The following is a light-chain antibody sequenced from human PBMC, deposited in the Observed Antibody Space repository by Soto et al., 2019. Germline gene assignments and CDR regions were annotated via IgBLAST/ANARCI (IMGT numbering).Light chain of an antibody. V-gene: IGKV3-20*01. J-gene: IGKJ2*01. Sequence: EIVLTQSPGTLSLSPGERATLSCRASQSVSSSYLAWYQQKPGQAPRLLIYGASSRATGIPDRFSGSGSGKDFPLTIRRLEPEDFAVYYCQQYSRSPRTFGQGTKLEIK. CDR3: QQYSRSPRT. CDR2: GAS. CDR1: QSVSSSY.